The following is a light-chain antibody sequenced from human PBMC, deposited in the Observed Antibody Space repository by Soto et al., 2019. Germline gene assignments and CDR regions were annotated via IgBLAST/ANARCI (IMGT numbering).Light chain of an antibody. V-gene: IGKV3-20*01. CDR1: QTVNSGY. CDR2: GAS. J-gene: IGKJ2*01. CDR3: QQFDDSRPAFT. Sequence: ESVLTQSPGTLSLSPGERATLSCRASQTVNSGYLTWYQHKPGQAPRLLIYGASIRATGIPDRFSGSRSGADFSLTITSLEPEDSAVYYCQQFDDSRPAFTFGQGTKLEI.